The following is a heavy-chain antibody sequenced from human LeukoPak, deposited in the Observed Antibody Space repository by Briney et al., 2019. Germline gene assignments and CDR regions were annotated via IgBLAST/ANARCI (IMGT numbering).Heavy chain of an antibody. CDR2: VYSRGSP. J-gene: IGHJ3*01. CDR1: GGSIGTDY. V-gene: IGHV4-4*09. CDR3: ARHVSWYSGGFEL. Sequence: SETLSLTCSVSGGSIGTDYWSWIRQPPGRRLEWIGFVYSRGSPTYNPSLQSRGAMSIYMSKKQFSLNLSSVTAADTAVYYCARHVSWYSGGFELWGQGTMVTVSS. D-gene: IGHD2-15*01.